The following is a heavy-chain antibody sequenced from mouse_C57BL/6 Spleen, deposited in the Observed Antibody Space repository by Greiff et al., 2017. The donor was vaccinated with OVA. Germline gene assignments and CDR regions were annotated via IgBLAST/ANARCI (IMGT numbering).Heavy chain of an antibody. CDR2: ISSGGDYT. CDR3: TRDTGGNYRGFAY. CDR1: GFTFSSYA. J-gene: IGHJ3*01. Sequence: VQLVESGAGLVKPGGSLKLSCAASGFTFSSYAMSWVRQTPEKRLEWVAYISSGGDYTYYADTVKGRFTLSRDNARNTLYLQMSSLKSEDTAMYYCTRDTGGNYRGFAYWGQGTLVTVSA. V-gene: IGHV5-9-1*02. D-gene: IGHD2-1*01.